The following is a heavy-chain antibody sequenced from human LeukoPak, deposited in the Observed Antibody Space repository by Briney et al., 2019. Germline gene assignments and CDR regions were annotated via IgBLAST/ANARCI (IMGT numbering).Heavy chain of an antibody. CDR2: INPNSGGT. CDR3: ARWKGDESWFDP. J-gene: IGHJ5*02. V-gene: IGHV1-2*02. D-gene: IGHD3-16*01. Sequence: ASVKVSCKASGYTFTGYYMHWVRQAPGQGLEWMGWINPNSGGTNYAQKFQGRVTMTRDTSISTAYMELSRLRSDDTAVYYCARWKGDESWFDPWGQGTLVTVSS. CDR1: GYTFTGYY.